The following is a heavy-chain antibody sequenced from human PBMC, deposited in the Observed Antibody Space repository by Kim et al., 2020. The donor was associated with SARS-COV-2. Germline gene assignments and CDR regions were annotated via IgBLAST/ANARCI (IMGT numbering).Heavy chain of an antibody. CDR2: ISYDGSNK. V-gene: IGHV3-30-3*01. CDR3: ARDSPDSYGYY. Sequence: GGSLRLSCAASGFTFSSYAMHWVRQAPGKGLEWVAVISYDGSNKYYADSVKGRFTISRDNSKNTLYLQMNSLRAEDTAVYYCARDSPDSYGYYWGQGTLVTVSS. CDR1: GFTFSSYA. D-gene: IGHD5-18*01. J-gene: IGHJ4*02.